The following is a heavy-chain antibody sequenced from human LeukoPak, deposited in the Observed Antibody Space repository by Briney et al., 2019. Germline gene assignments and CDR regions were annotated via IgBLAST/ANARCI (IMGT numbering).Heavy chain of an antibody. CDR1: GFTFSSYS. CDR2: ISATSNYI. V-gene: IGHV3-21*01. J-gene: IGHJ4*02. D-gene: IGHD5-18*01. CDR3: ARDTSGYTFDD. Sequence: GGSLRLSSAASGFTFSSYSMNWVRQAPGKGLEWVSSISATSNYIYYADSVKGRFTISRDNAKNSLYLQMNSLRAEDTAVYYCARDTSGYTFDDWGQGTLVTVSS.